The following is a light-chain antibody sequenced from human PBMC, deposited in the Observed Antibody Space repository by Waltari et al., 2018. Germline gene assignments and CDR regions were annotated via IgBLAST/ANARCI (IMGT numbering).Light chain of an antibody. CDR2: GAS. Sequence: EIVLTQPPGTLSLSPGERATPPCRDSQSVTRNYLAWYQQKPGEAPRLLIYGASSRATDIPGRFSGSGSGTDFTLTISRLEPEDFAVYYCQHYGSSPETFGQGTKLEIK. CDR1: QSVTRNY. V-gene: IGKV3-20*01. CDR3: QHYGSSPET. J-gene: IGKJ2*01.